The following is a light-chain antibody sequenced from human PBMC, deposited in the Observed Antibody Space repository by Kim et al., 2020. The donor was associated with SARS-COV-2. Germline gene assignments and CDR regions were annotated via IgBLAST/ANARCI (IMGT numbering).Light chain of an antibody. CDR3: LQHNSYPYT. V-gene: IGKV1-17*03. J-gene: IGKJ3*01. CDR2: GAS. CDR1: QGISNH. Sequence: AAVGDRVTITCRASQGISNHLAWFQQKPGKVPKRLIYGASSLQSGVPSRFSGGGSGTEFTLTISSLQPEDFATYYCLQHNSYPYTFGPGTKVDIK.